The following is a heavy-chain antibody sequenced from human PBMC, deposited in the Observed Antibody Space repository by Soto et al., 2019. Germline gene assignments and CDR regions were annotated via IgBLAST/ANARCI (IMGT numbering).Heavy chain of an antibody. Sequence: SETLSLTCTVSGGSISSSSYYWGWIRQPPGKGLEWIGSIYYSGSTYYNPSLKSRVTISVDTSKNQFSLKLSSVTAADTAVYYCARLLEYYGMDVWRQGTTVTVSS. CDR3: ARLLEYYGMDV. J-gene: IGHJ6*02. V-gene: IGHV4-39*01. CDR2: IYYSGST. CDR1: GGSISSSSYY. D-gene: IGHD2-15*01.